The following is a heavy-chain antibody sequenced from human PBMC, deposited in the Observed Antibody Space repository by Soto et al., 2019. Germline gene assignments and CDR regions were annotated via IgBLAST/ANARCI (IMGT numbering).Heavy chain of an antibody. V-gene: IGHV3-30-3*01. Sequence: GGSLRLSCAASGFTFSSYAMHWVRQAPGKGLEWVAVISYDGSNKYYADSVKGRFTISRDNSKNTLYLQMNSLRAEDTAVYYCARATKPMVTDYWGQGTXVTVSS. CDR3: ARATKPMVTDY. J-gene: IGHJ4*02. CDR2: ISYDGSNK. CDR1: GFTFSSYA. D-gene: IGHD5-18*01.